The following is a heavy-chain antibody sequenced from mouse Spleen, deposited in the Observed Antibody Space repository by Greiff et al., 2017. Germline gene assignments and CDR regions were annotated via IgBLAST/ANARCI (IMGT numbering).Heavy chain of an antibody. J-gene: IGHJ4*01. V-gene: IGHV1-26*01. CDR3: GRTRYYDYDYAMDY. D-gene: IGHD2-4*01. CDR1: GYTFTDYY. Sequence: VQLQQSGPELVKPGASVKISCKASGYTFTDYYMNWVKQSHGKSLEWIGDINPNNGGTSYNQKFKGKATLTVDKSSSTAYMELRSLTSEDSAVYYCGRTRYYDYDYAMDYWGQGTSVTVSS. CDR2: INPNNGGT.